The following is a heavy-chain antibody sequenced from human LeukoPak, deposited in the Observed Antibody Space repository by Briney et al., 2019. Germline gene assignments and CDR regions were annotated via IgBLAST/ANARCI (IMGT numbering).Heavy chain of an antibody. D-gene: IGHD2-2*01. J-gene: IGHJ6*03. CDR3: ARDIVVVPAAIMDGVDDYYYMDV. CDR2: ISSSSSYI. Sequence: ETLSLTCTVSGGSISSSSYYWGWVRQAPGKGLEWVSSISSSSSYIYYADSVKGRFTISRDNAKNSLYLQMNSLRAEDTAVYYCARDIVVVPAAIMDGVDDYYYMDVWGKGPRSPSP. CDR1: GGSISSSSYY. V-gene: IGHV3-21*01.